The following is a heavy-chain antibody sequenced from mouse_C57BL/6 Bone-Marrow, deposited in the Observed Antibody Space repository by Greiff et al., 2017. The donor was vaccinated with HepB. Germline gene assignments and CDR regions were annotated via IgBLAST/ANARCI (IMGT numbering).Heavy chain of an antibody. CDR1: GFNIKDDY. CDR3: TTSLPTAAAMDY. J-gene: IGHJ4*01. CDR2: IDPENGDT. V-gene: IGHV14-4*01. Sequence: VQLQQSGAELVRPGASVKLSCTASGFNIKDDYMHWVKQRPEQGLEWIGWIDPENGDTEYASKFQGKATITADTSSNTAYLQLSSLTSEDTAVYYCTTSLPTAAAMDYWGQGTSVTVSS. D-gene: IGHD1-2*01.